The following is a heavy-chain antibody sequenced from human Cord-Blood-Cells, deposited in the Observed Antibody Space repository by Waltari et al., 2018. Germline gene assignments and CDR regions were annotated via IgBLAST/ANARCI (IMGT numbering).Heavy chain of an antibody. CDR3: ARDRLGAPYYYGMDV. V-gene: IGHV1-2*02. D-gene: IGHD1-26*01. Sequence: QVQLVQSGAEVKKPGASVKVSCKASGYTFTGYYMHWVRQAPGQGLEWRGWNKHNRGGTNYAQKCKGRVTMTRDTSISTAYMELSRLRSDDTAVYYCARDRLGAPYYYGMDVWGQGTTVTVSS. J-gene: IGHJ6*02. CDR2: NKHNRGGT. CDR1: GYTFTGYY.